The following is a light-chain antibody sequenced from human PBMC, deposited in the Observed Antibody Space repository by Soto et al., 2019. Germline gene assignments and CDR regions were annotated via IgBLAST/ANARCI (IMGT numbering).Light chain of an antibody. J-gene: IGLJ3*02. V-gene: IGLV1-47*01. Sequence: QSALTQPRSVSGTPGQSVTISCSGTSRDVGGFDFVSWYQQSPGEGPKLLIHRNSQRPSGVPDRFSGSKSGTSASLAISGLRSEDEADYYCATWDANLSGWVFGGGTKVTVL. CDR3: ATWDANLSGWV. CDR1: SRDVGGFDF. CDR2: RNS.